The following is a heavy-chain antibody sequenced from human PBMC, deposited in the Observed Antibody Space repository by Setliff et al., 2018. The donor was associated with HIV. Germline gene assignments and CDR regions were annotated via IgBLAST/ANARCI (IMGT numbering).Heavy chain of an antibody. CDR1: GGSISSGGYY. J-gene: IGHJ4*02. CDR3: ARSGSSSPYYFDY. CDR2: IHYSGST. D-gene: IGHD6-6*01. V-gene: IGHV4-31*03. Sequence: SETLSLTCTVSGGSISSGGYYWSWIRQHPGKGLEWIGYIHYSGSTYFNPSLKSRVTISVDTSKNQFSLRLSSVTAADTAVYYCARSGSSSPYYFDYWGQGTLVTVSS.